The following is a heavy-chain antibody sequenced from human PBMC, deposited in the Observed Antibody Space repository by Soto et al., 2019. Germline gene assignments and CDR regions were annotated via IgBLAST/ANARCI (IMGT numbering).Heavy chain of an antibody. V-gene: IGHV3-74*01. CDR1: GFTLSNYW. CDR3: ARVPYCSSSSCYSYFDS. D-gene: IGHD2-2*01. Sequence: EVQLVESGGGLVQPGGSLRLSCAASGFTLSNYWMHWARQAPGKGLVWVSRISSDGSSTNYADSVKGRFTISRDNAKNTLHLQINSLRAEDTAVYYFARVPYCSSSSCYSYFDSWGQGTLVTVSS. J-gene: IGHJ4*02. CDR2: ISSDGSST.